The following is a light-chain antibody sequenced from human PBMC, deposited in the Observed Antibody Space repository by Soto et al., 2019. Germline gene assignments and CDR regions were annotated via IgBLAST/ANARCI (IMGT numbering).Light chain of an antibody. CDR1: QDIGHY. V-gene: IGKV1-27*01. J-gene: IGKJ1*01. Sequence: DIQMTQSPSSLSASVGDRVTFTCRASQDIGHYLAWYQQRPGKVPKLLIYYAVNLQSGVPSRFSGSGSGTDFTLTISSLQPDDVGTYFCQQYSKDTPGTFGQGTKVDIK. CDR3: QQYSKDTPGT. CDR2: YAV.